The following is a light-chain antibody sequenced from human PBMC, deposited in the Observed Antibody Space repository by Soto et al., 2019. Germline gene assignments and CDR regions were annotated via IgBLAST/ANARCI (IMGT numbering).Light chain of an antibody. Sequence: LTHVVSGSSDVGGSITIISTRTNTDIGGYDYVSWYQQHPGGAPKLVIYDVTSRPSGVSNRFSGSKSGFTASLTISGLQAVDDAHYYCSSYRTYRTLEVFGTGTKVTVL. CDR3: SSYRTYRTLEV. CDR2: DVT. CDR1: NTDIGGYDY. V-gene: IGLV2-14*03. J-gene: IGLJ1*01.